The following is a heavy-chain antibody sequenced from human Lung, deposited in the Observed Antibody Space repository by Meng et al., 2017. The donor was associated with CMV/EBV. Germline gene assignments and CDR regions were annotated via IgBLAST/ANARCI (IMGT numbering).Heavy chain of an antibody. V-gene: IGHV4-59*01. J-gene: IGHJ6*02. CDR2: IYYSGST. CDR1: GGFISSYY. Sequence: SETXSLXXTVSGGFISSYYWSWIRQPPGKGLEWIGYIYYSGSTNYNPSLKSRVTISVDTSKNQFSLKLSSVTAADTAVYYCARGGYYDFWSGYSYYYYYGMDVWGQGTXVTVSS. CDR3: ARGGYYDFWSGYSYYYYYGMDV. D-gene: IGHD3-3*01.